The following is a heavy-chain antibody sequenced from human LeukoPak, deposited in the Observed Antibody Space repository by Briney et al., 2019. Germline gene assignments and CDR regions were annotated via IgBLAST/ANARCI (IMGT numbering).Heavy chain of an antibody. CDR2: INHSGST. CDR1: GGSFSGYY. V-gene: IGHV4-34*01. D-gene: IGHD2-21*01. CDR3: ARSVVPVRSVHMDV. Sequence: SETLSLTCAVYGGSFSGYYWSWIRQPPGKGLEWIGEINHSGSTNYNPSLKSRVTISVDTSKNQFSLKLSSVTAADTAVYYCARSVVPVRSVHMDVWGKGTTVTVSS. J-gene: IGHJ6*03.